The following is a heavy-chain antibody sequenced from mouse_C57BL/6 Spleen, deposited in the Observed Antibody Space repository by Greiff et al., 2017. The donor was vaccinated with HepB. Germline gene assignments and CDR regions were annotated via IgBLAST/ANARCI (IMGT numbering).Heavy chain of an antibody. CDR2: IDPDDGET. V-gene: IGHV14-2*01. Sequence: VQLQQSGAELVKPGASVKLSCTASGFNINDYYMHWVKQRTEQGLEWIGRIDPDDGETKYAQKFQGKATITADTSSNTAYLQLSSLTSEDTAVYYCARTAQATAYWGQGTLVTVSA. CDR3: ARTAQATAY. CDR1: GFNINDYY. D-gene: IGHD3-2*02. J-gene: IGHJ3*01.